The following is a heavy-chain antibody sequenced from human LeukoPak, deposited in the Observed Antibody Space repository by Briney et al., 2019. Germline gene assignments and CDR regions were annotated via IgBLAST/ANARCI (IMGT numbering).Heavy chain of an antibody. CDR3: AREYNYYDSSGWDAFEI. Sequence: SETLSLTCTVSGGSISTYYWNWIRQPPGKGLEWIGYIYYSGSTNYNPSLTGRVTISVDASKNQFSLKLSSVTAADTAVYYCAREYNYYDSSGWDAFEIWGQGTMVTVSS. D-gene: IGHD3-22*01. CDR1: GGSISTYY. J-gene: IGHJ3*02. CDR2: IYYSGST. V-gene: IGHV4-59*01.